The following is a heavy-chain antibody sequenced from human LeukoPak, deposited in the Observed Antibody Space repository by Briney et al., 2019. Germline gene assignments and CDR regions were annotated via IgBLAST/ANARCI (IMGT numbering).Heavy chain of an antibody. CDR2: ISSSGTTI. Sequence: GGSLRLSCAASGFAFRSYEMNWVRQAPGKGLEWVSYISSSGTTIYDADSVKGRFTISRDNAKNSLYLQMNSLRAEDTAVYYCARDEIQSGAFDIWGRGTMATVSS. D-gene: IGHD3-10*01. V-gene: IGHV3-48*03. CDR3: ARDEIQSGAFDI. J-gene: IGHJ3*02. CDR1: GFAFRSYE.